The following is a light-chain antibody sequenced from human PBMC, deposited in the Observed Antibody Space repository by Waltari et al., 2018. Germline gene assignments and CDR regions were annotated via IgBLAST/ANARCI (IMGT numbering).Light chain of an antibody. J-gene: IGLJ3*02. V-gene: IGLV2-14*03. CDR2: GVS. CDR3: SSFTSSSTWV. CDR1: SSDVGCYNH. Sequence: QSALTQPASVSGSPGQSIPISCTGTSSDVGCYNHVSWYQQHPGKAPSLMIYGVSNRPSGVSNRFSGSKSGNTASLTISGLQAEDEADYYCSSFTSSSTWVFGGGTKLTVL.